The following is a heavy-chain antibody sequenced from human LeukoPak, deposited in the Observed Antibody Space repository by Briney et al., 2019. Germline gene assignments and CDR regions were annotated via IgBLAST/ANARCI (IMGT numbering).Heavy chain of an antibody. CDR1: GFTFSSYA. CDR3: AKDNPIHVKVSNFDY. J-gene: IGHJ4*02. Sequence: PGGSLRLSCVASGFTFSSYAMSWVRQAPGKGLEWVSAISGSGGSTYYADSVKGRFTISRDNSKNTLYLQMNSLRAEDTAVYYCAKDNPIHVKVSNFDYWGQGTLVTVSS. V-gene: IGHV3-23*01. CDR2: ISGSGGST. D-gene: IGHD1-14*01.